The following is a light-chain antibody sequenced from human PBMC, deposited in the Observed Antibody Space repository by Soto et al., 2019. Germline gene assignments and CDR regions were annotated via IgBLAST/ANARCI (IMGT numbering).Light chain of an antibody. CDR2: DTS. V-gene: IGLV7-46*01. J-gene: IGLJ3*02. CDR3: LLSDSGAHWV. CDR1: TGAVTSGHY. Sequence: QAVVTQEPSLTVSPGGTVTLTCGSSTGAVTSGHYPYWFQQKPGQAPRTLIYDTSNKHSWTPARFSGSLLGGKAALTLSGAQPEDEAEYYCLLSDSGAHWVFGGGTKLTVL.